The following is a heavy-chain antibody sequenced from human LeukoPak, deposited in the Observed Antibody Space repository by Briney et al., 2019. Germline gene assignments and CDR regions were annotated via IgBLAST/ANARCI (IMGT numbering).Heavy chain of an antibody. Sequence: ASVKVSCKASGYTFSGYYMHWVRQAPGQGLEWMGRINPDSGGTNYAQKFQGRVTMTRDTSISTAYMELRRLRSDDTAVYYCARGGGYCSGTSCYLYHMDVWGKGTTVTVSS. CDR1: GYTFSGYY. J-gene: IGHJ6*03. CDR2: INPDSGGT. CDR3: ARGGGYCSGTSCYLYHMDV. D-gene: IGHD2-2*01. V-gene: IGHV1-2*06.